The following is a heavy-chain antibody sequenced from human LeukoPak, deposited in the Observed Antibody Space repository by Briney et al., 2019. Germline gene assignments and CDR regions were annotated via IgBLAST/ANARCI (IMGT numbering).Heavy chain of an antibody. D-gene: IGHD1-26*01. CDR1: GFTFTNYW. CDR3: ERVGTWELQRVFEY. Sequence: PGGSLRLSCAASGFTFTNYWMTWVRQVPGKGLEWVANIHKAGSESYYVDSVKGRFAISRDNAKNSLYLQLSSLRVDDTAVYYCERVGTWELQRVFEYWGQGTLVTVSS. J-gene: IGHJ4*02. CDR2: IHKAGSES. V-gene: IGHV3-7*01.